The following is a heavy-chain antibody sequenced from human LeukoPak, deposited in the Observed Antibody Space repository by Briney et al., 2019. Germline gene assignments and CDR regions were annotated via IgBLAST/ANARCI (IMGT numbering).Heavy chain of an antibody. J-gene: IGHJ3*02. CDR1: GGSISSDGYY. D-gene: IGHD2-15*01. Sequence: SESLSLTCTVSGGSISSDGYYWTWIRQHPGKGLEWIGYIYYSGTTYYNPSLESRVTLSVDTSKNQFSLRLSSVTAADTAVYYCARYRDSGGRLAFDIWGQGTMATVSS. CDR2: IYYSGTT. CDR3: ARYRDSGGRLAFDI. V-gene: IGHV4-31*03.